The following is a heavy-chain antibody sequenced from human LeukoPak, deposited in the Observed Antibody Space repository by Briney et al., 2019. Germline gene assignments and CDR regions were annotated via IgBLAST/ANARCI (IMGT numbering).Heavy chain of an antibody. D-gene: IGHD6-13*01. CDR1: GFTLSTYW. Sequence: PGGSLRLSCAASGFTLSTYWMHWVRPGPGKGLVWVSCINSDGSRTTYADSVKGRFTISRDNAKNTLYLQMDTLRVEDTAVYYCARGSWSAADTNIDYWGQGTLVTVSS. V-gene: IGHV3-74*01. CDR3: ARGSWSAADTNIDY. CDR2: INSDGSRT. J-gene: IGHJ4*02.